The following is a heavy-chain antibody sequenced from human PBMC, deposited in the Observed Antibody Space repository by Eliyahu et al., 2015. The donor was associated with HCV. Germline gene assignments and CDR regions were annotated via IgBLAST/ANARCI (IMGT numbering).Heavy chain of an antibody. CDR1: GYTFTSSG. CDR2: ISAYTGDT. CDR3: ARVLGIAAPFAY. D-gene: IGHD6-6*01. Sequence: QVQLVQSGAEVRKPGASVKVSCKTSGYTFTSSGISWVRQAPGKGLEWMGWISAYTGDTDYAQKFQGRVTLTTDRSTTTAYMELRSLTSDDTAVYFCARVLGIAAPFAYWGQGTLVTVSS. V-gene: IGHV1-18*01. J-gene: IGHJ4*02.